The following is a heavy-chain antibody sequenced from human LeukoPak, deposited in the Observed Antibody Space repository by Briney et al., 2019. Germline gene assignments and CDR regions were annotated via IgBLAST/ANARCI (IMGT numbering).Heavy chain of an antibody. CDR2: INQDGSEK. Sequence: GGSLRLSCAASGFTFSYWMSWVRQAPEKGLEWVANINQDGSEKYYVDSVKGRFTISRDNAKNSLYLQMNSLRAEDTAVYYCARAATTGSVDIWGQGTMVTVSS. CDR1: GFTFSYW. D-gene: IGHD1-1*01. V-gene: IGHV3-7*04. CDR3: ARAATTGSVDI. J-gene: IGHJ3*02.